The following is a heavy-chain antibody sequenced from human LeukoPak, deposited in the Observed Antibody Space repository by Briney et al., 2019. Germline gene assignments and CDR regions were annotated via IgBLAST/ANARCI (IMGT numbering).Heavy chain of an antibody. CDR3: AKLVAAGSFFDY. CDR2: ISGSGRDT. Sequence: GGSLRLSCAASGFTFGIYAMSWVRQAPGKGLEWVSAISGSGRDTFYADSVKGRFTISRDNSKNTLYLQMNGLRAEDTAVYYCAKLVAAGSFFDYWGQGTLVTVSS. J-gene: IGHJ4*02. V-gene: IGHV3-23*01. D-gene: IGHD6-25*01. CDR1: GFTFGIYA.